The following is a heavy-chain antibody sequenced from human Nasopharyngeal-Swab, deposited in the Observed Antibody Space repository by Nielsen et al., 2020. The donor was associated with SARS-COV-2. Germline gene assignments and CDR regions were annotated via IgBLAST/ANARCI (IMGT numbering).Heavy chain of an antibody. D-gene: IGHD2-21*02. Sequence: ASLKVSCKASGYSFTRYAPHLLRQAPGQRLEWLGWVNAANGDTKPSQNFQDRVTITRDTSAGIDYMDLRSLRSEDTALYYCARGAGPSDWIIDYWGQGTLVTVSS. CDR2: VNAANGDT. V-gene: IGHV1-3*01. CDR3: ARGAGPSDWIIDY. J-gene: IGHJ4*02. CDR1: GYSFTRYA.